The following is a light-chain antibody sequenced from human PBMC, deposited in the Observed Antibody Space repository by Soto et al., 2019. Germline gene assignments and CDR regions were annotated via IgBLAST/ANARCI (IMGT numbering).Light chain of an antibody. CDR2: EVS. J-gene: IGLJ2*01. V-gene: IGLV2-8*01. CDR3: SSYAGSNNWV. Sequence: QSALTQPPSASGSPGQSVTISCTGTSSDVGGYNYVSWYQQHPGKAPKLMIYEVSKRPSGVPDRFSGSKSGSTASLTVSGLQAEDEAEYYCSSYAGSNNWVFGGGTQLTVL. CDR1: SSDVGGYNY.